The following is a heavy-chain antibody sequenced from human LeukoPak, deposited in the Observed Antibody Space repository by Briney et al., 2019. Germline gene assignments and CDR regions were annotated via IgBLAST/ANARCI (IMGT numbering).Heavy chain of an antibody. D-gene: IGHD3-22*01. CDR3: AMSSGYFGY. CDR2: ITGSGGNT. CDR1: GFTFSNYA. Sequence: GGSLRLSCAASGFTFSNYAMGWVRQAPGKGLEWVSVITGSGGNTYYADSVKGRFTISRDTSRNTLYLQMTSLRAEDTAVYYCAMSSGYFGYWGQGTLVTVSS. V-gene: IGHV3-23*01. J-gene: IGHJ4*02.